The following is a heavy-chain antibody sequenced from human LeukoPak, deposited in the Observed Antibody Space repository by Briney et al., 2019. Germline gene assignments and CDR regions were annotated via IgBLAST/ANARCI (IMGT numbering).Heavy chain of an antibody. V-gene: IGHV1-2*02. CDR2: INPNSGGT. J-gene: IGHJ4*02. Sequence: ASVKVSCKASGYTFTGYYMHWVRQAPGQGLEWMGWINPNSGGTNYAQKFQGRVTMTRDTSISTAYMELCRLRSDDTAVYYCARPYLRRRLYFDYWGQGTLVTVSS. CDR1: GYTFTGYY. D-gene: IGHD3-16*01. CDR3: ARPYLRRRLYFDY.